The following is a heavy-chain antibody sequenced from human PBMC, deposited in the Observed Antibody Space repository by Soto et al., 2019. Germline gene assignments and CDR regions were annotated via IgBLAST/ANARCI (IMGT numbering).Heavy chain of an antibody. CDR3: ARDHRYNWNDEGWFDP. CDR2: LNPNSGNT. D-gene: IGHD1-20*01. V-gene: IGHV1-8*01. CDR1: GYMFSTYD. J-gene: IGHJ5*02. Sequence: QVQLVQSGAEVKKPGASVKVSCKASGYMFSTYDINWVRQAPGQGLEWMGWLNPNSGNTGYAQKFQGRVTMTRNTPINTAYMELSSLGYDDTAVYYCARDHRYNWNDEGWFDPWGQGTLVTVSS.